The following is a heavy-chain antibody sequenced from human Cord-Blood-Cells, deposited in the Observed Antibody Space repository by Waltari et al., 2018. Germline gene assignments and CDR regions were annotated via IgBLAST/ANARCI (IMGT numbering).Heavy chain of an antibody. CDR2: TYPGGTDT. V-gene: IGHV5-51*01. CDR3: ARRFRGSGSYWYFDL. J-gene: IGHJ2*01. Sequence: EVQLVQSGAEVKKPGESLKISCKGSGYSFTSYWIGWVRQMPGKGLEWMGITYPGGTDTRYSPSFQGQVTISADKSISTAYLQWSSLKASDTAMYYCARRFRGSGSYWYFDLWGRGTLVTVSS. D-gene: IGHD3-10*01. CDR1: GYSFTSYW.